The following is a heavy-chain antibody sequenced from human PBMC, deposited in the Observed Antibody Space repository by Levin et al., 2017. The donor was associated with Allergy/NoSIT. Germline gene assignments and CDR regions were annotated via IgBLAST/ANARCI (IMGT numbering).Heavy chain of an antibody. CDR3: ARDMAVTAAYAFDI. J-gene: IGHJ3*02. Sequence: ASVKVSCKASGYSFINFGLSWVRQAPGQGLEWMGWISPYNGDTKYAQNLQGRVTMTADTSTSTAYMELRSLRSDDKAVYYCARDMAVTAAYAFDIWGQGTKVTVSS. V-gene: IGHV1-18*01. CDR1: GYSFINFG. D-gene: IGHD3-16*01. CDR2: ISPYNGDT.